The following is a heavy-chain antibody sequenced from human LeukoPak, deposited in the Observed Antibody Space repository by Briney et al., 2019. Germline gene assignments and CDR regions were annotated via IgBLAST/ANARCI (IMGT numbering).Heavy chain of an antibody. CDR3: ARPLGELLLNWFDP. J-gene: IGHJ5*02. CDR1: GFTFSNHG. D-gene: IGHD3-10*01. V-gene: IGHV3-23*01. CDR2: SPSGDIT. Sequence: GGSLRLSCAASGFTFSNHGMNWVRQASGKGLEWVSGSPSGDITYYADSVKGRFTISRDNSKNTLYLQMNSLRAEDTAVYYCARPLGELLLNWFDPWGQGTLVTVSS.